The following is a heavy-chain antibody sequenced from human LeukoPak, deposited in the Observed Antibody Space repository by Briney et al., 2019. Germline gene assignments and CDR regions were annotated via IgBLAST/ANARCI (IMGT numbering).Heavy chain of an antibody. CDR3: TRRYNYDSSGYYYVRDAFDI. Sequence: GGSLRLSCTASGFTFGDYVMSWVRQAPGKGLEWVGFIRSKAYGGTTKNAASVKGRFTISRDDSRSIAYLQMNSLKTEDTAVYYCTRRYNYDSSGYYYVRDAFDIWGQGTLVTVSS. J-gene: IGHJ4*02. CDR2: IRSKAYGGTT. CDR1: GFTFGDYV. D-gene: IGHD3-22*01. V-gene: IGHV3-49*04.